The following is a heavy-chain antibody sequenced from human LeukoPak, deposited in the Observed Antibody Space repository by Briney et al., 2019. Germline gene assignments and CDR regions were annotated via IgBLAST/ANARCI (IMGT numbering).Heavy chain of an antibody. D-gene: IGHD1-26*01. CDR2: ISAYNGNT. CDR3: ARDLGGQLGATEANFDY. CDR1: GYTFTSYG. J-gene: IGHJ4*02. Sequence: GASVKVSSKASGYTFTSYGISWVRQAPGQGLEWMGWISAYNGNTNYAQKLQGRVTMTTDTSTSTAYMELRSLRSDDTAVYYCARDLGGQLGATEANFDYWGQGTLVTVSS. V-gene: IGHV1-18*01.